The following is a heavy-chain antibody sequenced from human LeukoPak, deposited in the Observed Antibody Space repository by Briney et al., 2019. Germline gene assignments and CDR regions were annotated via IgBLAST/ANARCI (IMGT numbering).Heavy chain of an antibody. CDR1: GGTFSSYA. Sequence: ASVKVSCKASGGTFSSYAISWVRQAPGQGLEWMGGIIPIFGTANYAQKFQGRVTITTDESTSTAYMELSSLRSEDTAVYYCARAHPAATPNWFDPWGQGTLVTVSS. J-gene: IGHJ5*02. CDR3: ARAHPAATPNWFDP. D-gene: IGHD2-15*01. V-gene: IGHV1-69*05. CDR2: IIPIFGTA.